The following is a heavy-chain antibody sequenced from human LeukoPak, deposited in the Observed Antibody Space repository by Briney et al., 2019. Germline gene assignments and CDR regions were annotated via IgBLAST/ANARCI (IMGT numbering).Heavy chain of an antibody. Sequence: ASVKVSCKVSGYTLTELSMHWVRQAPGKGLEWMGGFDPEDGETIYAQKFQGRVTMTEDTSTDTAYMELSSLRSEDTAAYYCATVTVVVPAARYYYYGMDVWGQGTTVTVSS. D-gene: IGHD2-2*01. CDR1: GYTLTELS. CDR2: FDPEDGET. V-gene: IGHV1-24*01. CDR3: ATVTVVVPAARYYYYGMDV. J-gene: IGHJ6*02.